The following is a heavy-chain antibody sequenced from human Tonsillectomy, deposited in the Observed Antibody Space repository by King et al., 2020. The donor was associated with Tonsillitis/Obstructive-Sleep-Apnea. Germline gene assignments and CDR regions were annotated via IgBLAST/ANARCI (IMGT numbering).Heavy chain of an antibody. V-gene: IGHV2-5*02. CDR1: GFSLSTSGVG. CDR3: ARGLATDFHY. J-gene: IGHJ4*02. Sequence: VTLKESSPTLVKPTQTLTLTCTLSGFSLSTSGVGVGWIRRPPGKALEWLAIIYWDDDKRYSPSLKSRLTITKDTSKNQVVLTMTNMDPVDTASYYCARGLATDFHYWGQGTLVTVSS. CDR2: IYWDDDK. D-gene: IGHD5-12*01.